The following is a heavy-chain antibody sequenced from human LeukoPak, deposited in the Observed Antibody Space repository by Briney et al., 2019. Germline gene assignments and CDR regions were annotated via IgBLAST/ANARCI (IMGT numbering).Heavy chain of an antibody. CDR3: TRASWDLAFDY. CDR1: GFTFSSYW. Sequence: GGSLRLSCAASGFTFSSYWMHWVRQAPGKGLVWVSRVNADGSATHYADSVKGRFTISRNNAENTVHLQMNRLRAEDTAVYYCTRASWDLAFDYWGQGILVSVSS. V-gene: IGHV3-74*01. CDR2: VNADGSAT. J-gene: IGHJ4*02. D-gene: IGHD1-26*01.